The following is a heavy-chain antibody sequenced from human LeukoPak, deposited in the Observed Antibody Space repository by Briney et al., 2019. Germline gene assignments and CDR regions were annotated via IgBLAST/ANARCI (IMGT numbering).Heavy chain of an antibody. J-gene: IGHJ5*02. D-gene: IGHD2-15*01. CDR2: FQFGGAT. V-gene: IGHV4-39*01. Sequence: SETLSLTCTVSGDSISRSSSYWGWIRQPPGKGLEWIGSFQFGGATYYSPSLKSRVTKSVDTSKNQFPLQLNSVTAADTAVYYCARHVSDCSAGSCYSYFDPWGQGTLVTVSS. CDR3: ARHVSDCSAGSCYSYFDP. CDR1: GDSISRSSSY.